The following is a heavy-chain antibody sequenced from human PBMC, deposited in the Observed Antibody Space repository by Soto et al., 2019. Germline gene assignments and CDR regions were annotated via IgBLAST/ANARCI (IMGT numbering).Heavy chain of an antibody. CDR3: SRDGRVQGYSSRQTFDI. J-gene: IGHJ3*02. CDR1: GHTFTSYY. Sequence: ASVKVSCTAPGHTFTSYYIHWSRQASGQGLEWMGIINPSGGSTSYAQKFQGRDPMTRATSTSTVYMELSSLRSDDTAVYYCSRDGRVQGYSSRQTFDIWGQGTMVTVSS. D-gene: IGHD6-13*01. CDR2: INPSGGST. V-gene: IGHV1-46*01.